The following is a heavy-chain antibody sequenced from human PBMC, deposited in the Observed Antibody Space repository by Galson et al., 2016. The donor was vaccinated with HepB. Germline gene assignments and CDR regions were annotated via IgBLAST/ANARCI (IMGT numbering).Heavy chain of an antibody. V-gene: IGHV3-53*01. Sequence: SLRLSCAASGFIVSSNDMSWVRQAPGKGLEWVSDLYSCGSTYYADSVKGRFTISRDNSKNTLYLQMNSLGAEDTAVYYCASLRFKGFDLWGRGTLVTVSS. J-gene: IGHJ2*01. CDR2: LYSCGST. CDR1: GFIVSSND. CDR3: ASLRFKGFDL. D-gene: IGHD3-3*01.